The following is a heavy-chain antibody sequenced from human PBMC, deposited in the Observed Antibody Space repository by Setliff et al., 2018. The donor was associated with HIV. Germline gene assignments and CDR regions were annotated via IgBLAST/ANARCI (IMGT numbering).Heavy chain of an antibody. D-gene: IGHD5-12*01. CDR1: GASISSYY. CDR3: ARGDGYRSNDAYYDTGMDV. Sequence: PSETLSLTCKVSGASISSYYWSWVRQPPGKGLEWIGYIYNSGYSNSKPSLKSRVTMSLDTSKNQFSLELTSVTAADPAVYFCARGDGYRSNDAYYDTGMDVWGQGITVTVSS. V-gene: IGHV4-59*01. CDR2: IYNSGYS. J-gene: IGHJ6*02.